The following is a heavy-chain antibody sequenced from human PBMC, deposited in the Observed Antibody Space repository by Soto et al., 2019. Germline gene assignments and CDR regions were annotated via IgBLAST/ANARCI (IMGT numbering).Heavy chain of an antibody. CDR3: ARAFRYYDSSGYAEAGVDY. D-gene: IGHD3-22*01. V-gene: IGHV4-34*01. Sequence: QVQLQQWGAGLLKPSETLSLTCAVYGGSFSGYYWSWIRQPPGKGLEWIGEINHSGSTNYNPSLKSRDTISVDTSKNQFSLKLSSVTAADTAVYYCARAFRYYDSSGYAEAGVDYWGQGTLVTVSS. CDR2: INHSGST. J-gene: IGHJ4*02. CDR1: GGSFSGYY.